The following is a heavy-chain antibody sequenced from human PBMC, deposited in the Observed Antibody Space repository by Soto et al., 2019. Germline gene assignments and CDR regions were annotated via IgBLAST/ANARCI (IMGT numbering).Heavy chain of an antibody. D-gene: IGHD3-3*01. J-gene: IGHJ4*02. CDR3: AKLRVLEWEVQESDY. CDR2: IPYDGSHQ. V-gene: IGHV3-30*18. CDR1: GFTFSSHG. Sequence: QVHLVESGGGVVQPGRSLRLSCAASGFTFSSHGMHWIRQAPGKGLEWVAVIPYDGSHQYYADSVKGRFSISRDNSKNKLYLQMNSLRAKDTAVYYCAKLRVLEWEVQESDYWGQGTLVSVSS.